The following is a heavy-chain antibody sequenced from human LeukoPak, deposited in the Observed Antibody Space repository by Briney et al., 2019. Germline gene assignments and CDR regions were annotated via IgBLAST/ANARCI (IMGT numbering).Heavy chain of an antibody. Sequence: AGGSLRLSCAASGFTVSSNYMSWVRQAPGKGLEWVAAISSTGQSQKYADSVKGQFTISRDNFKNTLYLEMSSLRGEDTAVYYCAKGRGHFDAFDIWGQGTMVTVSS. J-gene: IGHJ3*02. CDR2: ISSTGQSQ. D-gene: IGHD3-3*02. V-gene: IGHV3-30*18. CDR1: GFTVSSNY. CDR3: AKGRGHFDAFDI.